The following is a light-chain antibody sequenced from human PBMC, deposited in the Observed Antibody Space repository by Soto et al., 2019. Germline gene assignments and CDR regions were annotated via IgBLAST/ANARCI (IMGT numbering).Light chain of an antibody. CDR3: PQYNNRPLT. CDR2: GAS. Sequence: EIVMTQSPATLSVSPGERATLSCRASQSVSSNLAWYQQKPGQAPRLLIYGASTRATGIPARFSGSGSGTEFTLTISSLPSEDFSVYYCPQYNNRPLTFGQGTKVEIK. V-gene: IGKV3-15*01. CDR1: QSVSSN. J-gene: IGKJ1*01.